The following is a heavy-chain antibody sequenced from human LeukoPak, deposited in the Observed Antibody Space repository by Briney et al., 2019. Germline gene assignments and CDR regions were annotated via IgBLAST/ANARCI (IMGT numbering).Heavy chain of an antibody. D-gene: IGHD3-9*01. CDR1: GFTFSSYG. Sequence: PGGSLRLSCAASGFTFSSYGMSWVRQAPGKGLEWVSAINSGDSTYYVDSVKGRFTISRDNSMNTLYLQMNSLRAEDTALYYCAKCGSLRYFDWPHTDWGQGTLVTVSS. CDR3: AKCGSLRYFDWPHTD. CDR2: INSGDST. J-gene: IGHJ4*02. V-gene: IGHV3-23*01.